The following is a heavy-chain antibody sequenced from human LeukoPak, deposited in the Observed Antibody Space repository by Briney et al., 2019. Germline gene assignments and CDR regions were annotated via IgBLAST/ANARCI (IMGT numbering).Heavy chain of an antibody. D-gene: IGHD1-1*01. CDR1: GYTFTSYV. CDR3: ARGQGRREPGFDY. J-gene: IGHJ4*02. Sequence: ASVKVSRKASGYTFTSYVINWVRQSTGQGLEWMGWMNPNSGNTGYAQKFQGRVTTTRNTSISTAYMELSSLRSEDTAVYYCARGQGRREPGFDYWGQGTLATVSS. CDR2: MNPNSGNT. V-gene: IGHV1-8*03.